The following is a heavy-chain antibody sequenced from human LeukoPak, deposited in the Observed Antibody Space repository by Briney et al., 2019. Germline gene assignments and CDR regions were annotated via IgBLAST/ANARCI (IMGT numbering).Heavy chain of an antibody. CDR2: ISSSSTYI. J-gene: IGHJ4*02. D-gene: IGHD6-19*01. CDR3: ARDRSGWYYFDH. Sequence: GGSLRLSCAASGFTFITYTMNWVRQAPGKGPEWVSTISSSSTYIHNSDSLRGRFTISRDNAKNSLYLQMNNLRAEDTAVYYCARDRSGWYYFDHWGQGTLVTVSS. V-gene: IGHV3-21*01. CDR1: GFTFITYT.